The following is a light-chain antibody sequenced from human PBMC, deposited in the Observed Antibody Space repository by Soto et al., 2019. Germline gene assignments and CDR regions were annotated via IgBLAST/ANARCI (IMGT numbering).Light chain of an antibody. CDR1: SSDIGGYNY. J-gene: IGLJ1*01. CDR2: DVS. Sequence: QSVLTQPASVSGSPGQSITISCTGTSSDIGGYNYVSWYQQHPGKPTKLMIYDVSSRPSGVSNRFSGSKSGNSASLTISWLQAEDEADYYCTSYTTSSTYVFGTGTKVTVL. V-gene: IGLV2-14*01. CDR3: TSYTTSSTYV.